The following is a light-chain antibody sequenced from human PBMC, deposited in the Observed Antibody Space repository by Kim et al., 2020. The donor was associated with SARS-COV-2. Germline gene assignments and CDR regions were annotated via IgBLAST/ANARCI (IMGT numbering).Light chain of an antibody. CDR1: SSDSGGYKY. Sequence: GQSVTISRTGTSSDSGGYKYVSWYQQHPGEAPRLMIYEVTRRPSGVPDRFSGSKSGNTASLTVSGLRAEDEADYYCSSYAGSDNLLFGGGTQLTVL. J-gene: IGLJ3*02. CDR3: SSYAGSDNLL. CDR2: EVT. V-gene: IGLV2-8*01.